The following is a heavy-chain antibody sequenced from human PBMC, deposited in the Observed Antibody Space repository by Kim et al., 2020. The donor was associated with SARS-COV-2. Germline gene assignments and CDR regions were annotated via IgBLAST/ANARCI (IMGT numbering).Heavy chain of an antibody. V-gene: IGHV1-69*13. Sequence: SVKVSCKASGGTFSSYAISWVRQAPGQGLEWMGGIIPIFGTANYAQKFQGRVTITADESTSTAYMELSSLRSEDTAVYYCARDSGVGGVAATYFSSGYYGMDVWGQGTTVTVSS. J-gene: IGHJ6*02. CDR2: IIPIFGTA. CDR1: GGTFSSYA. D-gene: IGHD2-15*01. CDR3: ARDSGVGGVAATYFSSGYYGMDV.